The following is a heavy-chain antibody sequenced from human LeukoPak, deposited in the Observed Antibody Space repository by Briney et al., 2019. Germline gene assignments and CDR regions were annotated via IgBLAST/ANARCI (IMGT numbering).Heavy chain of an antibody. D-gene: IGHD3-10*01. J-gene: IGHJ6*03. Sequence: SETLSLTCTVSGGSISSYYWSWIRQPPGKGLEWIGYIYYSGSTNYNPSLKSRVTISVDTSKNQFSLKLSSVTAANTAVYYCARGRGYYYYMDVWGKGTTVTVSS. V-gene: IGHV4-59*01. CDR3: ARGRGYYYYMDV. CDR2: IYYSGST. CDR1: GGSISSYY.